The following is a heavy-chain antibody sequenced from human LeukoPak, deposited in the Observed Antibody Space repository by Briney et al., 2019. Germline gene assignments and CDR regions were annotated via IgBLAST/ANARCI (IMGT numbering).Heavy chain of an antibody. CDR2: ISYDGSNK. CDR1: GFTFSSYG. Sequence: GGSLRLSCAASGFTFSSYGMHWVRQAPGKGLEWVAVISYDGSNKYYADSVKGRCTISRDNSKNTLYLQMNSLRAEDTAVYYCAKDIRYCSGGSCYPNWFDPWGQGTLVTVSS. V-gene: IGHV3-30*18. D-gene: IGHD2-15*01. J-gene: IGHJ5*02. CDR3: AKDIRYCSGGSCYPNWFDP.